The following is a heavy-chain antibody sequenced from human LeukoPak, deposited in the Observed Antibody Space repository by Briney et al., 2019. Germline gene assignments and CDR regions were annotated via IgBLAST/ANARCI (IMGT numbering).Heavy chain of an antibody. CDR1: GFTFSSYG. CDR2: IWYDGSNK. V-gene: IGHV3-33*01. J-gene: IGHJ6*03. CDR3: ARDNYYGSGISYYYYYYMDV. Sequence: GGSLRLSCAASGFTFSSYGMHWVRQAPGKGLEWVAGIWYDGSNKYYADSVKGRFTISRDNSKNTLYLQMNSLRAEDTAVYYCARDNYYGSGISYYYYYYMDVWGKGTTVTVSS. D-gene: IGHD3-10*01.